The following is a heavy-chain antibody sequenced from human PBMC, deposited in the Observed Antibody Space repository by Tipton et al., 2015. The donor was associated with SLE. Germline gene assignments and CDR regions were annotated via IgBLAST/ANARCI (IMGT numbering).Heavy chain of an antibody. Sequence: PGKGLEWMGIIYPGDSDTRYSPSFQGQVTISADKSISTAYLQWSSLKASDTAMYYCASSGVVAGFFDYWGQGTLVTVSS. J-gene: IGHJ4*02. CDR2: IYPGDSDT. D-gene: IGHD6-19*01. V-gene: IGHV5-51*01. CDR3: ASSGVVAGFFDY.